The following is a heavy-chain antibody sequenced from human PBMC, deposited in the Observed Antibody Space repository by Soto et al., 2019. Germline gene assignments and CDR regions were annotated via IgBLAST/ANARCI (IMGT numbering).Heavy chain of an antibody. D-gene: IGHD2-15*01. Sequence: QLQLQESGPGLVKPSETLSLTCTVSGGSISSSSYYWGWIRQPPGKGLEWIGSIYYSGSTYYNPSLKSRVPISVYTSKNHFSLKLSSVTAADTAVYYCARHTPAISISDHWGQGTLVTVSS. CDR2: IYYSGST. J-gene: IGHJ4*02. CDR1: GGSISSSSYY. V-gene: IGHV4-39*01. CDR3: ARHTPAISISDH.